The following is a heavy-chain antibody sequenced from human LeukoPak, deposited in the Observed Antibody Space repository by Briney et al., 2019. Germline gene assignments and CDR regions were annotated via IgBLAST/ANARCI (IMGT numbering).Heavy chain of an antibody. J-gene: IGHJ4*02. Sequence: GGSLRLSCVASGFSSNYMSWVRQAPGKGLEWVSVIYSGDSTYYADSVKGRFTISRDISKNTLYLQMNSLSPEDTAVYHCARDLWDATGYWGQGTLVTVSS. CDR1: GFSSNY. CDR2: IYSGDST. CDR3: ARDLWDATGY. V-gene: IGHV3-66*02. D-gene: IGHD3-3*01.